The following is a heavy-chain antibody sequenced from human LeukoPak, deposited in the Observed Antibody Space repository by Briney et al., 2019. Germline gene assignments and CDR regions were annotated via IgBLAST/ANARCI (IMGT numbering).Heavy chain of an antibody. CDR2: FDPEDGET. Sequence: ASVKVSCRVSGYTLTELSVHWVRQAPGKGLEWMGGFDPEDGETIYAQKLQGRVTMTEDTSTDTAYLELSSLRSEDTAVYYCATWNMVRGVIIGAVFDYWGQGALVTVSP. CDR1: GYTLTELS. V-gene: IGHV1-24*01. D-gene: IGHD3-10*01. J-gene: IGHJ4*02. CDR3: ATWNMVRGVIIGAVFDY.